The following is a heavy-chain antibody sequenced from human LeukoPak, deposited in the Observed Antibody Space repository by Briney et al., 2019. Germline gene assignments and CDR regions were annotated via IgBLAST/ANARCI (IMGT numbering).Heavy chain of an antibody. CDR2: ISSSGSTI. J-gene: IGHJ3*02. CDR1: GFTFSDYY. D-gene: IGHD6-13*01. CDR3: ARAGYSSSWGAFDI. Sequence: KPGGSLRLSCAASGFTFSDYYMSWIRQTPGKGLEWVSYISSSGSTIYYADSVKGRFTISRDNAKNSLYLQMNSLRAEDTAVYYCARAGYSSSWGAFDIWGQGTMVTVSS. V-gene: IGHV3-11*01.